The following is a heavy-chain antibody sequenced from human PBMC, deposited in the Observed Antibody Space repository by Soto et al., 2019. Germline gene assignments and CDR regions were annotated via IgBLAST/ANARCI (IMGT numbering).Heavy chain of an antibody. Sequence: ASVKVSCKASGGTFSSYAISWVRQAPGQGLEWMGWISAYNGNTNYAQRLQGRVTMTTDTSTSTAYMELRSLRSDDTAVYYCARDFTDIVVVPAAMLNDAFDIWGQGTMVTVSS. D-gene: IGHD2-2*01. J-gene: IGHJ3*02. CDR1: GGTFSSYA. CDR3: ARDFTDIVVVPAAMLNDAFDI. CDR2: ISAYNGNT. V-gene: IGHV1-18*01.